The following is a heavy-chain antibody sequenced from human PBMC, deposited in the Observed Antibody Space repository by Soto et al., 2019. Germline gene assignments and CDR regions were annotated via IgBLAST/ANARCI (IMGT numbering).Heavy chain of an antibody. V-gene: IGHV3-64*02. CDR1: GFTFSSYN. CDR2: ISRSGDRT. CDR3: ARARCSSGQCYYFDY. J-gene: IGHJ4*02. D-gene: IGHD2-15*01. Sequence: ESGEGLVQPGGSLRLSCAASGFTFSSYNIHWIRQAPGKGLEFVSAISRSGDRTYYADSVKGRFTITRDNSKNTVWLQTGSLRAEDMAVYYCARARCSSGQCYYFDYWGRGALVSVSS.